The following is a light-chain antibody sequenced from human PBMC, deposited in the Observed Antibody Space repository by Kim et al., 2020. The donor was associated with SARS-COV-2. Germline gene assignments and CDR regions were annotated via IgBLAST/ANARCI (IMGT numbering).Light chain of an antibody. CDR3: NSRDSSGVV. CDR1: SLRNYY. V-gene: IGLV3-19*01. J-gene: IGLJ2*01. Sequence: SSELTQDPAVSVALGQTVRITCQGDSLRNYYASWYQQKPGQAPVLVFYGKNNRPSGIPERFSGSSSRNTASLTITRTQAEDEADYYCNSRDSSGVVFGGGPQLTFL. CDR2: GKN.